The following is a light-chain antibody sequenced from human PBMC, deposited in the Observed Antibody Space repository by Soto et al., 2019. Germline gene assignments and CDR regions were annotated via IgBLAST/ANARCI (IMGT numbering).Light chain of an antibody. Sequence: QSVLTQPPSASGTPGQRVTISCSGSSSNIGRNDVYWYQQLPGTAPKIIIYRNNQRPSGVPDRFSGAKSGTSASLAISGLRSEDESYSYCAAWDDSLVFGGGTKVTVL. J-gene: IGLJ3*02. CDR2: RNN. CDR3: AAWDDSLV. CDR1: SSNIGRND. V-gene: IGLV1-47*01.